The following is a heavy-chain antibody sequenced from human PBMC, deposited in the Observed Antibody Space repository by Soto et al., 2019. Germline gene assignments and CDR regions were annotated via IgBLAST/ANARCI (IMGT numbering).Heavy chain of an antibody. J-gene: IGHJ6*02. V-gene: IGHV3-43*01. Sequence: GGSLRLSCAASGFTFDDYTMHWVRQAPGKGLEWVSLISWDGGSTYYADSVKGRFTISRDNSKNSLYLQMNSLRTEDTALYYCAKGVYYDFWSGQLTCGMDVWGQGTTVTVSS. CDR2: ISWDGGST. D-gene: IGHD3-3*01. CDR1: GFTFDDYT. CDR3: AKGVYYDFWSGQLTCGMDV.